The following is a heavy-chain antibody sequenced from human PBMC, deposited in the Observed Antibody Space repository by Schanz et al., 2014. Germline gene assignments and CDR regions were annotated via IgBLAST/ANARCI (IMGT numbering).Heavy chain of an antibody. J-gene: IGHJ4*02. CDR3: ARDRDQWDGNYLDY. CDR1: GYIFSSYA. CDR2: IGGSDGNT. Sequence: QLVQSGSEFRKPGASVKVSCKASGYIFSSYAIHWVRQAPGQGLEWMGWIGGSDGNTNLAQKFQGRGTKTTDTSTSTVYMELRSLTSDDSAVYYCARDRDQWDGNYLDYWGQGTLVTVSS. D-gene: IGHD1-26*01. V-gene: IGHV1-18*01.